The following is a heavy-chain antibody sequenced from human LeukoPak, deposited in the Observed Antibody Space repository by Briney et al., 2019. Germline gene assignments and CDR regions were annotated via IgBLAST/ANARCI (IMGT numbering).Heavy chain of an antibody. Sequence: PGGSLRLSCTASGFTFSTYAMSWVRQAPGEGLEWVSAISGSGGSTYYADSVKGRFTISRDNSKNTLYLQMNSLRAEDTAVYYCANSPTVTRAWGQGTLVTVSS. V-gene: IGHV3-23*01. CDR2: ISGSGGST. D-gene: IGHD4-17*01. CDR1: GFTFSTYA. CDR3: ANSPTVTRA. J-gene: IGHJ5*02.